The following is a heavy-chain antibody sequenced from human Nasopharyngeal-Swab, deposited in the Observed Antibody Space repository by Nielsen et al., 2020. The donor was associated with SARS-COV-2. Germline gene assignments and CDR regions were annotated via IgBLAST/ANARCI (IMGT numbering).Heavy chain of an antibody. V-gene: IGHV6-1*01. CDR1: GDRVSSSTTA. CDR3: VKLVGAAPDV. Sequence: SQTLSLTCAISGDRVSSSTTAWNWIRQSPSRGLEWLGRTYYRSKWYNDYALSVRSRITIKPDTSKNQFSLQLNSVTPEDTAVYYCVKLVGAAPDVWGQGTTVTVSS. D-gene: IGHD2-15*01. CDR2: TYYRSKWYN. J-gene: IGHJ6*02.